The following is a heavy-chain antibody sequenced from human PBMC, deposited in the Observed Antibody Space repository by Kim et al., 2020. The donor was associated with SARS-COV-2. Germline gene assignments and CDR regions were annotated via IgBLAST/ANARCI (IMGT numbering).Heavy chain of an antibody. V-gene: IGHV3-11*05. J-gene: IGHJ4*02. CDR3: ARDNRTAHYYARTGYIEY. D-gene: IGHD3-22*01. Sequence: KGRFTISRDNDKNSLYLQMNSRRAEDTAVYYCARDNRTAHYYARTGYIEYWGQGTLVTVSS.